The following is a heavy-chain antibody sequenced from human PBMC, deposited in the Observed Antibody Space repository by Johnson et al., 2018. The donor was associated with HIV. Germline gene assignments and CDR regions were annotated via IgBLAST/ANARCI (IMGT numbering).Heavy chain of an antibody. J-gene: IGHJ3*02. CDR1: GFNVSNNY. V-gene: IGHV3-53*04. CDR3: TTDGASDMMRGVIREGKAFNI. Sequence: VQLVESGGGLVQPGGSLGLACVGSGFNVSNNYMSWVRQPPGQGLEWVSTLYSSGNTYYADSVKGRFTISRDSARNTFYLHMISLRAEDTAVYYCTTDGASDMMRGVIREGKAFNIWGQGTMVTVSS. CDR2: LYSSGNT. D-gene: IGHD3-10*01.